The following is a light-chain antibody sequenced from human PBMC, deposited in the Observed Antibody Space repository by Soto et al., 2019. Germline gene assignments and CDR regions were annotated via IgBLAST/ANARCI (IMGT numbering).Light chain of an antibody. CDR2: KAS. CDR1: QSISNW. CDR3: QQYKSLSHT. J-gene: IGKJ2*01. V-gene: IGKV1-5*03. Sequence: DIQMTQSPSTLSASVGDTVTITCRASQSISNWLAWYQQKPGKAPKVLIYKASNLESGVPSRFSGSGSGTEFTLTISSLQPDDFATYYCQQYKSLSHTFGQGTKLEIK.